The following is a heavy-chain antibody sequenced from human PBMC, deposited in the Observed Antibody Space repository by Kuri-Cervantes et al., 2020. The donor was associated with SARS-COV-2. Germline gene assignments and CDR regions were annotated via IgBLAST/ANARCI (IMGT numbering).Heavy chain of an antibody. CDR3: ARDPRLADYFDY. Sequence: GESLKISCAASGFTFSSYGMNWVRQAPGKGLEWVSSISSSSSYIYYADSVKGRFTISSDNAKNSLYLQMNSLRAEDTAVYYCARDPRLADYFDYWGQGTLVTVSS. CDR1: GFTFSSYG. V-gene: IGHV3-21*01. J-gene: IGHJ4*02. CDR2: ISSSSSYI. D-gene: IGHD6-19*01.